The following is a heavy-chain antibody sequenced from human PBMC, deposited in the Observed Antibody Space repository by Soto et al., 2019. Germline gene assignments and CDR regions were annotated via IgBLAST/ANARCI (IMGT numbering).Heavy chain of an antibody. J-gene: IGHJ4*02. CDR1: GGTFSNST. CDR3: ARFKLGDDY. D-gene: IGHD5-12*01. CDR2: LIPILGLA. V-gene: IGHV1-69*02. Sequence: QVQRVQSGVEVRKPGSSVKVSCQASGGTFSNSTVTWVRQGPGQGLEWMGRLIPILGLANYAQKFRGRLTITADKSTTTAYMELRSLRSEDTAIYYCARFKLGDDYWGQGTLVTVSS.